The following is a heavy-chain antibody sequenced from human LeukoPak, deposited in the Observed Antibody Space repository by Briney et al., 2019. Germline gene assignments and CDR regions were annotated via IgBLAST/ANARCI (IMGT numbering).Heavy chain of an antibody. J-gene: IGHJ4*02. V-gene: IGHV1-24*01. CDR1: GYTLTELS. CDR2: FDPEDGET. CDR3: ATGPGYSYGDFDY. D-gene: IGHD5-18*01. Sequence: ASVKVSCKVSGYTLTELSMHWVRQAPGKGLEWMGGFDPEDGETIYAQKFQGRVTMTEDTSTDTAYTELSSLRSEDTAVYYCATGPGYSYGDFDYWGQGTLVTVSS.